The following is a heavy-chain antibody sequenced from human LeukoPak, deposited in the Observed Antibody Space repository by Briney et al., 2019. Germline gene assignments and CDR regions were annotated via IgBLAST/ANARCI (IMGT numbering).Heavy chain of an antibody. CDR1: GYSFNNYR. CDR2: IYPGDSDT. D-gene: IGHD6-13*01. Sequence: PGESLKISCKGSGYSFNNYRISWVRQMPGKGLEWMGIIYPGDSDTRYSPSFQGQVAISADKSISTAYLQWSSLKASDTAMYYCARHDLAAAVDYWGQGTLVTVSS. J-gene: IGHJ4*02. CDR3: ARHDLAAAVDY. V-gene: IGHV5-51*01.